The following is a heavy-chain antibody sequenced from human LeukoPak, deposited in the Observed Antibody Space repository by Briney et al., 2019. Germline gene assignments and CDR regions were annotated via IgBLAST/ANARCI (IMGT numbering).Heavy chain of an antibody. D-gene: IGHD3-3*01. CDR1: GFTFSSYW. CDR2: ISSSSSYI. CDR3: ARARNYDFWSGYPDY. J-gene: IGHJ4*02. Sequence: GGSLRLSCAASGFTFSSYWMSWVRQAPGKGLERVSSISSSSSYIYYADSVKGRFTISRDNAKNSLYLQMNSLRAEDTAVYYCARARNYDFWSGYPDYWGQGTLVTVSS. V-gene: IGHV3-21*01.